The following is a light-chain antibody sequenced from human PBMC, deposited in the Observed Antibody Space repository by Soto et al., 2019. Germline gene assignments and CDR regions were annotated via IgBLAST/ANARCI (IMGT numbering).Light chain of an antibody. J-gene: IGKJ4*01. CDR1: GDVDEY. Sequence: IQITQSKSSVSASVGDRVTITCRASGDVDEYVSWYQQKPGKAPRLLLYSVSSLHDGVPSRFSGSGSGTLFTLTINNLQPGDFATYYCLQDYSFPLTFGGGTKVDIK. V-gene: IGKV1-39*01. CDR3: LQDYSFPLT. CDR2: SVS.